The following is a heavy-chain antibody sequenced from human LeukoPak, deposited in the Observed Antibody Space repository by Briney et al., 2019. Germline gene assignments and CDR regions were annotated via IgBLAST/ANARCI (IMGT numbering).Heavy chain of an antibody. D-gene: IGHD2-21*01. Sequence: ASVKVSCKTSGYSFTDYYMHWVRQAPGQGLEWMGWINPNSGGTSSAQKFQGRVTMTRDTSITTVYMEKSWLTSDDTAIYYCARADRLHGGPYLIGPWGQGTLVTVSS. CDR1: GYSFTDYY. CDR3: ARADRLHGGPYLIGP. J-gene: IGHJ5*02. V-gene: IGHV1-2*02. CDR2: INPNSGGT.